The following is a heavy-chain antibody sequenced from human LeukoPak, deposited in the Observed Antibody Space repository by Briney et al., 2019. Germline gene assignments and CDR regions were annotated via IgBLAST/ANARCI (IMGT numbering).Heavy chain of an antibody. Sequence: SGGSLRLSCAASGFTFSSYGMHWVRQAPGKGLEWVSAISGSGGSTYYADSVKGRFTISRDNSKNTLYLQMNSLRAEDTAVYYCAKVPMAVAVGYFDYWGQGTLVTVSS. D-gene: IGHD6-19*01. J-gene: IGHJ4*02. CDR3: AKVPMAVAVGYFDY. V-gene: IGHV3-23*01. CDR2: ISGSGGST. CDR1: GFTFSSYG.